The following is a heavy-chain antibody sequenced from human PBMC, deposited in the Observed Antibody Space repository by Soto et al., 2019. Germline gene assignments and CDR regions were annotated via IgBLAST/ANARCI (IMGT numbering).Heavy chain of an antibody. J-gene: IGHJ6*02. CDR1: GGSYA. Sequence: QVQLVQSGAEVKKPGSSVKVSCKASGGSYAISWVRQAPGQGLEWMGGIIPIFGTRNYAQKLQGRVTVTAGESTNTAYMELCSLASEDTAVYFCGGTLVRGVIIRACYYYAMDVWGQGTTVTVSS. V-gene: IGHV1-69*01. D-gene: IGHD3-10*01. CDR3: GGTLVRGVIIRACYYYAMDV. CDR2: IIPIFGTR.